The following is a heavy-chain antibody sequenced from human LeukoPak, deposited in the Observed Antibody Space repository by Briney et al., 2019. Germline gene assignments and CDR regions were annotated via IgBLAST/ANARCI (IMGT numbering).Heavy chain of an antibody. D-gene: IGHD3-10*02. J-gene: IGHJ4*02. CDR1: GFTFSSYA. CDR3: ARENV. CDR2: ISYDGSNK. V-gene: IGHV3-30*04. Sequence: GGSLRLSCAASGFTFSSYAMHWVRQAPGKGLEWVAVISYDGSNKYYADSVKGRFTISRDNAKNSLYLQMNSLRAEDTAVYYCARENVWGQGTLVTVSS.